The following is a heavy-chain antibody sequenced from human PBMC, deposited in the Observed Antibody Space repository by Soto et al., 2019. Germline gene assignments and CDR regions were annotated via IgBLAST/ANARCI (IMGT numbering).Heavy chain of an antibody. D-gene: IGHD6-13*01. V-gene: IGHV4-31*02. Sequence: IRXXPGXGLEXXXXLYYSGVPHYNPSLTSRVTISVDTSKNQFSLKLSSVTAADTAVYYCARDVASAAYYYYYXMDVWGXGTTVTVSS. CDR3: ARDVASAAYYYYYXMDV. CDR2: LYYSGVP. J-gene: IGHJ6*03.